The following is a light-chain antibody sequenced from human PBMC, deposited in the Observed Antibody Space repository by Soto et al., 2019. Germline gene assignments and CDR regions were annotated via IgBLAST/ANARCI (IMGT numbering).Light chain of an antibody. Sequence: QSAVTQPPSVSVSPGQSVTISCTGTSTDFVSYNRVSWYQQPPGTAPKLIIYEASNRPSGVPDRFSGSKSGNTASLTISGLQAADEADYYCSLYTSENTYVFGTGTKVTVL. V-gene: IGLV2-18*01. CDR1: STDFVSYNR. J-gene: IGLJ1*01. CDR3: SLYTSENTYV. CDR2: EAS.